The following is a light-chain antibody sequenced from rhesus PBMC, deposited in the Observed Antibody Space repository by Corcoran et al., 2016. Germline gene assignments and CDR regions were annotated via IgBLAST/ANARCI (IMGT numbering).Light chain of an antibody. CDR1: QSVSSS. V-gene: IGKV3-24*01. CDR2: GAS. J-gene: IGKJ4*01. Sequence: EIVMTQSPATLSLSPGERATLSCRASQSVSSSLAWYQQKPGQAPRLLIYGASSRATGIPDRFSGQGSGTDFTLTISSLEPEDVAVYYCLQHSTWPLTFGGGTKVELK. CDR3: LQHSTWPLT.